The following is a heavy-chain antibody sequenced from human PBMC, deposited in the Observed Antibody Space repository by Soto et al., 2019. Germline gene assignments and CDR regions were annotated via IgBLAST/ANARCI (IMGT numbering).Heavy chain of an antibody. CDR2: ISSSSSYT. Sequence: QVQLVESGGGLVKPGGSLRLSCAASGFTFSDYYMSWIRQAPGKGLEWVSYISSSSSYTNYADSVKGRFTISRDNAKNSLYLQMNSLRAEDTAVYYCARSPSGGPNWLDPWGQGTLVTVSS. D-gene: IGHD2-15*01. V-gene: IGHV3-11*06. CDR3: ARSPSGGPNWLDP. CDR1: GFTFSDYY. J-gene: IGHJ5*02.